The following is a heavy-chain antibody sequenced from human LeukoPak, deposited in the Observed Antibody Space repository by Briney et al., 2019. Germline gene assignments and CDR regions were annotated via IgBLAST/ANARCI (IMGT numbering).Heavy chain of an antibody. J-gene: IGHJ2*01. Sequence: GGSLRLSCAASGFTFSSYGMHWVRQAPGKGLEWVAVVWDDGSSQNYADSVKGRFTISRDNAKNSLYLQMNSLRAEDTALYYCARDASDYWFFDLWGRGTLVTVSS. CDR1: GFTFSSYG. CDR3: ARDASDYWFFDL. V-gene: IGHV3-33*01. D-gene: IGHD3-3*01. CDR2: VWDDGSSQ.